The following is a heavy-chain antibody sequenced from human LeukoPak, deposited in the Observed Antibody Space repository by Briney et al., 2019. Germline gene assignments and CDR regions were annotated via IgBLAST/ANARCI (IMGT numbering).Heavy chain of an antibody. CDR1: GYTFTSYD. CDR2: MNPNSGNT. J-gene: IGHJ3*02. D-gene: IGHD3-3*01. Sequence: ASVKVSCKASGYTFTSYDINWVRQATGQGLEWMGWMNPNSGNTGYAQKFQGRVTITRNTSISTAYMELSSLRSEDTAVYYCARSYDFWSSPFDIWGQGTMVTVSS. CDR3: ARSYDFWSSPFDI. V-gene: IGHV1-8*03.